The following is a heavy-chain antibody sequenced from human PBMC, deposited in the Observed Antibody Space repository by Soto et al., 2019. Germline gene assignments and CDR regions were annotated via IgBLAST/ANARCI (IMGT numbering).Heavy chain of an antibody. J-gene: IGHJ6*02. CDR3: ARFSAYCTNGLCTNRRNYYYYGMDV. CDR1: GDTFSSYS. Sequence: SVKVSCKASGDTFSSYSIRWVRQAPGQGLEWMGGIIPICGRANYAQKFQGRVTMTADESTSTAYMQLSSLRSDDTAVYYCARFSAYCTNGLCTNRRNYYYYGMDVWGQGTMVTVSS. D-gene: IGHD2-8*01. CDR2: IIPICGRA. V-gene: IGHV1-69*13.